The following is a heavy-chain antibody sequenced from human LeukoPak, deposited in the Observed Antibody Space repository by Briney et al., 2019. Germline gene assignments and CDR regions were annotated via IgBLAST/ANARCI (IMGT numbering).Heavy chain of an antibody. CDR2: IYHSGST. Sequence: SETLSLTCTVSGYSISSGYYWGWIRQPPGKGLEWIGSIYHSGSTYYNPSLKSRVTISVDTSKSQFSLKLSSVTAADTAVYYCARVFVSSGYYFDYWGQGTLVTVSS. CDR1: GYSISSGYY. D-gene: IGHD3-22*01. CDR3: ARVFVSSGYYFDY. J-gene: IGHJ4*02. V-gene: IGHV4-38-2*02.